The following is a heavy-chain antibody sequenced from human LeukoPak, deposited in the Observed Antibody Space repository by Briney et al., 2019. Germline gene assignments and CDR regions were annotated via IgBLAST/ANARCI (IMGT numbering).Heavy chain of an antibody. V-gene: IGHV1-2*02. CDR1: GYTXSGYY. Sequence: GASVKVSCKASGYTXSGYYTHWVRQAPGQGLEWMGWINPNSGGTNYAQKFQGRVTMTRDTSISTAYMELIRLRSADTAVYYCARVGRAFTARSSFFDYWGQGTLVTVSS. CDR2: INPNSGGT. D-gene: IGHD6-6*01. CDR3: ARVGRAFTARSSFFDY. J-gene: IGHJ4*02.